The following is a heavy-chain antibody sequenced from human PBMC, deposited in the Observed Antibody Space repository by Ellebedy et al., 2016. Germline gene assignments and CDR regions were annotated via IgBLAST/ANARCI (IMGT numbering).Heavy chain of an antibody. J-gene: IGHJ1*01. Sequence: SETLSLXXAVYGGSFSGYYWTWIRQSPGKGLEWIGEINHSGITNYNPSLKSRVTISVDTSKNQFSLKLSSVTAADTAVYYCVSPSDGAEYFQHWGQGTLVTVSS. V-gene: IGHV4-34*03. D-gene: IGHD5-24*01. CDR2: INHSGIT. CDR3: VSPSDGAEYFQH. CDR1: GGSFSGYY.